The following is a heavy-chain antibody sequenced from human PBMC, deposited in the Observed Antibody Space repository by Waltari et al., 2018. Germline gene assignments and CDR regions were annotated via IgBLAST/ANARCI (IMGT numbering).Heavy chain of an antibody. CDR3: ARETSRVQQHIFGAFDI. CDR2: IIPIFGTA. Sequence: QVQLVQSGAEVKKPGSSVKVSCKASGGTFSSYAISWVRQAPGQGLEWMGGIIPIFGTANYAQKFQGRVTITTDESTSTAYMELSSLRSEDTAVYYCARETSRVQQHIFGAFDIWGQGTMVTVSS. V-gene: IGHV1-69*05. D-gene: IGHD6-13*01. J-gene: IGHJ3*02. CDR1: GGTFSSYA.